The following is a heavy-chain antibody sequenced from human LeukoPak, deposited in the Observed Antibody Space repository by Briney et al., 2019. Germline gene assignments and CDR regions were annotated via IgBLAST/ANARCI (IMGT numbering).Heavy chain of an antibody. CDR2: IKQDGSEK. CDR3: AREPSPLSSSLSPFDY. CDR1: GFSFSSYG. D-gene: IGHD6-6*01. Sequence: PGGSLRLSCAASGFSFSSYGMHWVRQAPGKGLEWVANIKQDGSEKYYVDSVKGRFTISRDNAKNSLYLQMNSLRAEDTAVYYCAREPSPLSSSLSPFDYWGQGTLVTVSS. J-gene: IGHJ4*02. V-gene: IGHV3-7*01.